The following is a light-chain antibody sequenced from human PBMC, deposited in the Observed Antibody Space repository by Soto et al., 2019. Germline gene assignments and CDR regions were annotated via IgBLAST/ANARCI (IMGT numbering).Light chain of an antibody. CDR1: QSVSNW. Sequence: EIKLTPAPPTLSASVGDTLTITSRASQSVSNWLAWYQQKPGKAPKLLIYEASTIESGIPARFSGSGSGTEFTLTISSLQSEDFAIYYCQQYNSHSQTFGQGTKVDIK. CDR2: EAS. V-gene: IGKV1-5*03. J-gene: IGKJ1*01. CDR3: QQYNSHSQT.